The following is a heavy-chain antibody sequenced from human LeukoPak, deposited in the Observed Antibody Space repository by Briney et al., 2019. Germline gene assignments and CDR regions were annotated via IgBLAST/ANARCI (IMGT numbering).Heavy chain of an antibody. Sequence: SETLSLTCTVSGGSISSYYWSWIRQPAGKGLEWIGRIYTSGSTNYNPSLKSRVTMSVDTSKNQFSLKLSSVTAADTAVYYCARDLITPTDSSSWYHDAFDIRGQGTMVAVSS. CDR1: GGSISSYY. V-gene: IGHV4-4*07. D-gene: IGHD6-13*01. CDR2: IYTSGST. J-gene: IGHJ3*02. CDR3: ARDLITPTDSSSWYHDAFDI.